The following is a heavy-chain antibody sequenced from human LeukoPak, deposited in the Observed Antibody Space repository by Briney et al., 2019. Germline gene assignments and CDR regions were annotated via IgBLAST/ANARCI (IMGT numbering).Heavy chain of an antibody. Sequence: ASVTVSFKASGYTFTVYYMDWVRQAPGQGLEWMGWINPNSGGTNYAQKFQGRVTMTRDTSISTAYMELSRPRSDDTAVYYCARSTPLGYCSSTSCYALDYWGQGTLVTVSS. V-gene: IGHV1-2*02. J-gene: IGHJ4*02. CDR1: GYTFTVYY. CDR2: INPNSGGT. D-gene: IGHD2-2*01. CDR3: ARSTPLGYCSSTSCYALDY.